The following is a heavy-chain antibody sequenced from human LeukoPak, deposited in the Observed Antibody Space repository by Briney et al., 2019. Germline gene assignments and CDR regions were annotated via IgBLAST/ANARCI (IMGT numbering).Heavy chain of an antibody. CDR2: ISSSSSYI. V-gene: IGHV3-21*01. CDR1: GFTFSSYS. J-gene: IGHJ4*02. Sequence: PGGSLRLSCAASGFTFSSYSMNWVRQAPGKGLEWVSSISSSSSYIYYADSVKGRFTISRDNAKNSLYLQMNSLRAEDTAVYYCARDRVDFWSGYPMDYWGQGTLVTVSS. CDR3: ARDRVDFWSGYPMDY. D-gene: IGHD3-3*01.